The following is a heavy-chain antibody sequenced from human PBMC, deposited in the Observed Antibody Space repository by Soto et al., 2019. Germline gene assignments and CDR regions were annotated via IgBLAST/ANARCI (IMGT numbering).Heavy chain of an antibody. J-gene: IGHJ5*02. CDR3: AKDVGCSGGSCYLSWFDP. D-gene: IGHD2-15*01. CDR1: GFTFSSYG. CDR2: ISYDGSNK. V-gene: IGHV3-30*18. Sequence: QVQLVESGGGVVQPGRSLRLSCAASGFTFSSYGMHWVRQAPGKGLEWVAVISYDGSNKYYADSVKGRFTISRDNSKNTLYLQMTSLRAEDTAVYYCAKDVGCSGGSCYLSWFDPWGQGTLVTVSS.